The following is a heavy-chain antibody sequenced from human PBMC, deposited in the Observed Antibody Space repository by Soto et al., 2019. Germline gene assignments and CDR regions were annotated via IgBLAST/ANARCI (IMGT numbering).Heavy chain of an antibody. CDR1: GFTFSSYS. Sequence: VGSLRLSCAASGFTFSSYSMSWVRQAPGKGLEWVSHITASGGTTYYADSVKGRFTISRDISRNTLYLQMNSLRAEDTALYYCAKCLQVNWNYDAFHIWGQGTMVTVSS. V-gene: IGHV3-23*01. CDR2: ITASGGTT. J-gene: IGHJ3*02. CDR3: AKCLQVNWNYDAFHI. D-gene: IGHD1-7*01.